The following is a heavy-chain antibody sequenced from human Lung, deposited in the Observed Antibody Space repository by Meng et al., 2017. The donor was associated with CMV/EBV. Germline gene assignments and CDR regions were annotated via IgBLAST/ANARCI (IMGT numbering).Heavy chain of an antibody. J-gene: IGHJ4*02. CDR3: ARAGAAVTTHFDF. CDR2: ISAENGNT. D-gene: IGHD4-17*01. CDR1: GYTFGIFG. V-gene: IGHV1-18*01. Sequence: QVQLVQSGAELQKPGASVKVSCKASGYTFGIFGITWARQAPGQGLEWVGWISAENGNTNYAQKFQGRVTLTTDTSTKTAYMDLRGLRSDDSAVYYCARAGAAVTTHFDFWGRGTLVTVSS.